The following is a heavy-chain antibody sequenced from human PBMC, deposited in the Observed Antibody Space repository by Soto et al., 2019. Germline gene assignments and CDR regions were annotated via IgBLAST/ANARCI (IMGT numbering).Heavy chain of an antibody. Sequence: GGSLRLSCAASGFTFSNAWMSWVRQAPGKGLEWVGRIKSKTDGGTTDYAAPVKGRFTISRDDSKNTLYLQMNSLKTEDTAVYYCTTDGLAQWLVGYFDYWGQGTLVTVSS. CDR3: TTDGLAQWLVGYFDY. D-gene: IGHD6-19*01. CDR1: GFTFSNAW. V-gene: IGHV3-15*01. J-gene: IGHJ4*02. CDR2: IKSKTDGGTT.